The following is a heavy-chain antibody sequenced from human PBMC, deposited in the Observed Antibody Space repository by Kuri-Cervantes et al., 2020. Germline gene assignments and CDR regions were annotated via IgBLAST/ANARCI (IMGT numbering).Heavy chain of an antibody. CDR1: GGSISSSSYY. J-gene: IGHJ6*02. Sequence: SETLSLTCTVSGGSISSSSYYWSWIRQPPGKGLEWIGEINHSGSTNYNPSLKSRVTISVDTSKNQFSLKLSSVTAADTAVYYCARGLVRMDVWGQGTTVTVSS. V-gene: IGHV4-39*07. CDR2: INHSGST. D-gene: IGHD4/OR15-4a*01. CDR3: ARGLVRMDV.